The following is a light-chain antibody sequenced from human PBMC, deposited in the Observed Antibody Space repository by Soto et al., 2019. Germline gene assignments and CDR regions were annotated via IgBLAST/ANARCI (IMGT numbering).Light chain of an antibody. V-gene: IGKV3-20*01. CDR2: DAS. CDR3: QQYISSPKT. J-gene: IGKJ1*01. Sequence: EIVLTQSPGTLSLSPGERATLSCRASQSVANNYLAWYHQKPGQAPRLLIYDASSRPTGIPDRSSGSGSGTDFTLTISRLEPEDFAVYHCQQYISSPKTFGQGTKV. CDR1: QSVANNY.